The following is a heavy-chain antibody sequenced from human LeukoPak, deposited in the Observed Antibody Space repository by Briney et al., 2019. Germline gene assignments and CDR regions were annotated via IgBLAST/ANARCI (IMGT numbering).Heavy chain of an antibody. V-gene: IGHV4-4*07. CDR2: IYTSGST. J-gene: IGHJ4*02. CDR3: ARSRGGDDPLLYYFDY. CDR1: GGSISSYY. D-gene: IGHD2-21*01. Sequence: PSETLSLTCTVSGGSISSYYWSWIRQPAGKGLEWIGRIYTSGSTNYNPSLKSRVTMSVDTSKNQFSLKLSSVTAADTAVYYCARSRGGDDPLLYYFDYWGQGTLVTVSS.